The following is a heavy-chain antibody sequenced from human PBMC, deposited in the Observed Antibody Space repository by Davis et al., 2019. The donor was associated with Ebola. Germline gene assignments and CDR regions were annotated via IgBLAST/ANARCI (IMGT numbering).Heavy chain of an antibody. V-gene: IGHV1-2*02. CDR2: INPNSGGT. D-gene: IGHD5-18*01. CDR1: GYTFTGYY. Sequence: ASVKVSCKASGYTFTGYYMHWVRQAPGQGLEWMGWINPNSGGTNYAQKFQGRVTMTRNTSISTAYMELSSLRSEDTAVYYCARDKDTAMVNAFDIWGQGTMVTVSS. J-gene: IGHJ3*02. CDR3: ARDKDTAMVNAFDI.